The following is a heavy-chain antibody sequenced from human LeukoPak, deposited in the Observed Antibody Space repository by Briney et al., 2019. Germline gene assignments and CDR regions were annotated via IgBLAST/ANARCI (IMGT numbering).Heavy chain of an antibody. V-gene: IGHV4-59*01. CDR3: ARVLSYGDYTIRDYYYYYYMDV. D-gene: IGHD4-17*01. CDR2: INYSGNT. CDR1: GGSISSYY. J-gene: IGHJ6*03. Sequence: SETLSLTCTVSGGSISSYYWSWIRQPPGKGLEWIGYINYSGNTNYNPSLKSRVTISVDTSKNQFSLKVSSVTAADTAVYYCARVLSYGDYTIRDYYYYYYMDVWGKGTTVTVSS.